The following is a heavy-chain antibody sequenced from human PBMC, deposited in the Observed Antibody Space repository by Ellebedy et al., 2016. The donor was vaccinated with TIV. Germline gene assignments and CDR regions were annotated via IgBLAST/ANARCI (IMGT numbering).Heavy chain of an antibody. CDR2: IYYSGSI. V-gene: IGHV4-39*07. CDR3: ARLRAAAGTMDADYFDS. Sequence: SETLSLXXSVSGGSISSSSYYWGWIRQPPGKGLEWIGSIYYSGSIYHKPSLKRRVTISVDTSKNQVSLKLSSVTAADTAVYYCARLRAAAGTMDADYFDSWGQGTLVSVSS. J-gene: IGHJ4*02. D-gene: IGHD6-13*01. CDR1: GGSISSSSYY.